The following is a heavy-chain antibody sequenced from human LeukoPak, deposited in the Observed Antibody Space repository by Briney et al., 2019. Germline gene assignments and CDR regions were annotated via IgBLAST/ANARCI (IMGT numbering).Heavy chain of an antibody. D-gene: IGHD5-24*01. Sequence: GGSLRLSCAAPRFTFSNYDMTWVRQAPGKGLEWVSSISATTIYRFSAGSVRGRFTISRDNVKNSLYLQMNDLRREDTAVYYGARIGLGRDAYNSFDYWGQGTLVIVSS. CDR1: RFTFSNYD. V-gene: IGHV3-21*01. J-gene: IGHJ4*02. CDR2: ISATTIYR. CDR3: ARIGLGRDAYNSFDY.